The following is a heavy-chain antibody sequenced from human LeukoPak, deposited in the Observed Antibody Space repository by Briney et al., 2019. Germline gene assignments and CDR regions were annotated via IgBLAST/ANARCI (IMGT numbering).Heavy chain of an antibody. D-gene: IGHD3-9*01. CDR1: GFTFSSYG. CDR3: AKGDYDILTGYLNP. J-gene: IGHJ6*04. CDR2: ISYDGSNK. V-gene: IGHV3-30*18. Sequence: GGSLRLSCAASGFTFSSYGMHWVRQAPGKGLEWVAVISYDGSNKYYADSVKGRFTISRDNSKNTLYLQMNSLRAEDTAVYYCAKGDYDILTGYLNPCGKGTTVTVSS.